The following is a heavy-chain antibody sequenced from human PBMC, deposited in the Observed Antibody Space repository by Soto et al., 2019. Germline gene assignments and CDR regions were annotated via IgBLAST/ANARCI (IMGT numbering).Heavy chain of an antibody. CDR3: ASSYYYRSGSALRD. J-gene: IGHJ1*01. Sequence: QLQLQESGSGLVKPSQTLSLTCAVSGGSISSGGYSWSWIRQPPGKGLEWIGYIYHSGSTYYNPSLKSRVTISVDRSKNQFSLKLSSVTAADTAVYYCASSYYYRSGSALRDWGQGTLVTVSS. V-gene: IGHV4-30-2*01. D-gene: IGHD3-22*01. CDR2: IYHSGST. CDR1: GGSISSGGYS.